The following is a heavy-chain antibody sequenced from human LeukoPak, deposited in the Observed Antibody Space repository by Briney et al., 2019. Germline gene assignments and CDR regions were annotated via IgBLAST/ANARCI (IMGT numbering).Heavy chain of an antibody. CDR2: INAGNGNT. J-gene: IGHJ5*02. CDR3: ARDGGLLWFGELFYWFDP. V-gene: IGHV1-3*01. CDR1: GYTFTSYA. Sequence: ASVKVSCKASGYTFTSYAKHWVRQAPGQRLEWMGWINAGNGNTKYSQKFQGRVTITRDTSASTAYMELSSLRSEDTAVYYCARDGGLLWFGELFYWFDPWGQGTLVTVSS. D-gene: IGHD3-10*01.